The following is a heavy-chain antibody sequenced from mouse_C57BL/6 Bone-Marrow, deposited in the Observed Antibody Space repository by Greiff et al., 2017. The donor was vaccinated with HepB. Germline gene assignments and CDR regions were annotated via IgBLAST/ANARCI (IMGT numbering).Heavy chain of an antibody. CDR3: STQGGVTSSYFDY. CDR2: IDPENGDT. CDR1: GFNIKDDY. J-gene: IGHJ2*01. V-gene: IGHV14-4*01. D-gene: IGHD2-2*01. Sequence: EVQLVESGAELVRPGASVKLSCTASGFNIKDDYMHWVKQRPEQGLEWIGWIDPENGDTEYASKFQGKATITADTSSNTAYLQLSSLTSEDTAVYYCSTQGGVTSSYFDYWGQGTTLTVSA.